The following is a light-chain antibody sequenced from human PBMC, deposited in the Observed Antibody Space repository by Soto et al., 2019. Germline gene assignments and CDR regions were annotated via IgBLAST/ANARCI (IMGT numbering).Light chain of an antibody. J-gene: IGLJ1*01. V-gene: IGLV2-23*01. CDR1: RSDVGSYNL. CDR2: EGS. Sequence: QFWLTQPASVSGSPGQSITISCTGTRSDVGSYNLVSWYQQHPGKAPKLMIYEGSKRPSGVSNRFSGSKSGNTASLTISGLQAEDEADYYCCSYAGSSTYVFGTGTKVTVL. CDR3: CSYAGSSTYV.